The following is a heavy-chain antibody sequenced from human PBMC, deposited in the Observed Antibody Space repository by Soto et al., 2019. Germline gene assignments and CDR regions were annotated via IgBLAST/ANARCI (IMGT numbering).Heavy chain of an antibody. CDR2: IIPILCIA. CDR1: GGTFSSYT. Sequence: QVQLVQSGAEVKKPGSSVKVSCKASGGTFSSYTISWVRQAPGQGLEWMGRIIPILCIANYAQKCQGRVTITADKTTSTAYMELSSLGSEDTAVYYCARAGGYGDLDYWGQGTLVTVSS. CDR3: ARAGGYGDLDY. D-gene: IGHD4-17*01. V-gene: IGHV1-69*02. J-gene: IGHJ4*02.